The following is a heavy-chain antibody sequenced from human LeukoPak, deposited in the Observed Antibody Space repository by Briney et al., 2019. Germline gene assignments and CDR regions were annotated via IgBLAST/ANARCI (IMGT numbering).Heavy chain of an antibody. V-gene: IGHV1-18*01. J-gene: IGHJ4*02. CDR1: GYTFIDYG. CDR2: VSTYTGIT. Sequence: ASVKVSCKASGYTFIDYGLSWVRQAPGQGLEWMGWVSTYTGITNFAQNFQGRVTMTTDTSTRTAYMELRSLTSDDTAVYYCATATIAVAATDDYWGQGTLVTVSS. D-gene: IGHD6-19*01. CDR3: ATATIAVAATDDY.